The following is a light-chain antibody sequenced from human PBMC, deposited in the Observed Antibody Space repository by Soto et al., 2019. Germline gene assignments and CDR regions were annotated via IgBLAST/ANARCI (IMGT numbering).Light chain of an antibody. CDR1: SSDVGGYNY. CDR3: FSYTRSTARV. V-gene: IGLV2-14*01. CDR2: DVT. Sequence: QSALTQPASVSGSPGQSITISCTGTSSDVGGYNYVSWYQQKPGKAPKVIIYDVTNRPSGVSNRFSGSKSGNTASLTISGLQAEDEADYYCFSYTRSTARVFGGGTQLTV. J-gene: IGLJ3*02.